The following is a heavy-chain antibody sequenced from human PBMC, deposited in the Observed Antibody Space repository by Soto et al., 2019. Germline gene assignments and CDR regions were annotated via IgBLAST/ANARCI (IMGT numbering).Heavy chain of an antibody. CDR3: TRWGLAHLGGSDH. CDR2: IWSDGGQK. D-gene: IGHD6-13*01. J-gene: IGHJ4*02. CDR1: GFTFSHYG. Sequence: QVQLVESGGGVVQPGRSLRLSCAASGFTFSHYGMHWVRQAPGKGLEWVAVIWSDGGQKYYADSVKGRFTISRDNSKNMVYLEMNSLRVEDTAVYYCTRWGLAHLGGSDHWGQGTLVTVSS. V-gene: IGHV3-33*01.